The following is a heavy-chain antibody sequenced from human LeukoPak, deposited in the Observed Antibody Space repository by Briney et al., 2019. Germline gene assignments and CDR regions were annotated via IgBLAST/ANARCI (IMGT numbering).Heavy chain of an antibody. J-gene: IGHJ5*02. CDR1: GGSISSGDYY. V-gene: IGHV4-30-4*01. Sequence: SQTLSLTCTVSGGSISSGDYYWSWIRQPPGKGLEWIGYIYYSGSTYHNPSLKSRVTISVDTSKNQFSLKLSSVTAADTAVYYCAREGPAYYYGSGSPVDPWGQGTLVTVSS. D-gene: IGHD3-10*01. CDR2: IYYSGST. CDR3: AREGPAYYYGSGSPVDP.